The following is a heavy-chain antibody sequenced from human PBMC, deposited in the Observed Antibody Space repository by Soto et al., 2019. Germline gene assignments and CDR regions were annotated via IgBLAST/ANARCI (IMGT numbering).Heavy chain of an antibody. CDR3: ARGAMTTVTTRSSYYYGMDV. J-gene: IGHJ6*02. Sequence: SETLSLTCAVYGGSFSGYYWSWIRQPPGKGLEGIGEINHSGSTNYNPSLKSRVTISVDTSKNQFSLKLSSVTAADTAVYYCARGAMTTVTTRSSYYYGMDVWGQGTTVTVSS. D-gene: IGHD4-4*01. CDR1: GGSFSGYY. CDR2: INHSGST. V-gene: IGHV4-34*01.